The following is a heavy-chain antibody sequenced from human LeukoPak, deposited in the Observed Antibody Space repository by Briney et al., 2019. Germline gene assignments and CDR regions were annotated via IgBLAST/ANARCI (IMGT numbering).Heavy chain of an antibody. CDR3: AKRDY. CDR1: GFTFSSYG. J-gene: IGHJ4*02. CDR2: IWYDGSNK. Sequence: PGGSLRLSCAASGFTFSSYGMHWVRQAPGKGLEWVPVIWYDGSNKYYADSVKGRFTISRDNSKNTLYLQMNSLRAEDTAVYYCAKRDYWGQGTLVTVSS. V-gene: IGHV3-33*06.